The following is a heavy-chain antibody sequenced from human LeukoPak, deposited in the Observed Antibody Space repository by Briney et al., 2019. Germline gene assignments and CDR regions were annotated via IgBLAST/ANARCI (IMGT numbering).Heavy chain of an antibody. Sequence: SGTLSLTCAASGGSISSNHWWTWVRQPPGKGLEWIGEIYHSGSTNQNPSLKSRLTISVDKSKNQFSLKLSSVTAADTAVYYCASEPYGSGSFLGAFDIWGQGTMVTVSS. D-gene: IGHD3-10*01. CDR3: ASEPYGSGSFLGAFDI. CDR1: GGSISSNHW. J-gene: IGHJ3*02. CDR2: IYHSGST. V-gene: IGHV4-4*02.